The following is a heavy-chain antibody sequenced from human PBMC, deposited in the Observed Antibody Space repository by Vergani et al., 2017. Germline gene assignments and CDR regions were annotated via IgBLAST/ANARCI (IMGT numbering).Heavy chain of an antibody. CDR3: ARISGGSAAYLHY. J-gene: IGHJ1*01. CDR2: IKRDGTET. Sequence: EVHLEESGGGLVQPGGSLRLSCAASGFTFGDFYMAWIRLAPGKGLDWVASIKRDGTETFYVDSVKGRFTISRDNAKTTLYLQMNSLRDEDRGVYYCARISGGSAAYLHYWGQGTLVTVAS. V-gene: IGHV3-7*01. D-gene: IGHD2-15*01. CDR1: GFTFGDFY.